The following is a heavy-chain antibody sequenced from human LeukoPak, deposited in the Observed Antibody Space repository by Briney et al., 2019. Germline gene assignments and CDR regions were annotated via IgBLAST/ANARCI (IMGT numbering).Heavy chain of an antibody. CDR3: ARLNYYGSGKVLSSWFDP. V-gene: IGHV4-39*01. Sequence: SETLSLTCTISGGSISNNNYYWGWIRQPPGKGLEWIGSIFYSGSTYYNPSLKSRVTISVDTSKNQFSLKLTSVTAADTAVYYCARLNYYGSGKVLSSWFDPWGQGTLVTVSS. J-gene: IGHJ5*02. D-gene: IGHD3-10*01. CDR1: GGSISNNNYY. CDR2: IFYSGST.